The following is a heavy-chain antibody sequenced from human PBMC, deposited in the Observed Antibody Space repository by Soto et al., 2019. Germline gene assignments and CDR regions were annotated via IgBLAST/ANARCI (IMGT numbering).Heavy chain of an antibody. CDR3: AREIVATRGVVDAFDI. D-gene: IGHD5-12*01. CDR1: GGTFSSYG. Sequence: SVKVSCKASGGTFSSYGIGWARQAPGQGLEWMGGIIPIYGTANYAQTFQGRVTITADESTSTAYMELSSLRSEDTAVYYCAREIVATRGVVDAFDIWGQGTMVTVS. J-gene: IGHJ3*02. CDR2: IIPIYGTA. V-gene: IGHV1-69*13.